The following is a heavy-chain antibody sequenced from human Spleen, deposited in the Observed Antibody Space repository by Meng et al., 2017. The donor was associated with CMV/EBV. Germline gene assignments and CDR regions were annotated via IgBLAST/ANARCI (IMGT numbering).Heavy chain of an antibody. V-gene: IGHV3-7*01. Sequence: GESLKISCTASGITFSSSWMGWVRQAPGKGLEWVAKIKGDGSEKYYLDSVKGRFTISRDNAKNSVYLQMNSLRAEDTAVYYCARVRVTYYEFWSGAFGMDVWGQGTTVTVSS. CDR1: GITFSSSW. CDR3: ARVRVTYYEFWSGAFGMDV. J-gene: IGHJ6*02. D-gene: IGHD3-3*01. CDR2: IKGDGSEK.